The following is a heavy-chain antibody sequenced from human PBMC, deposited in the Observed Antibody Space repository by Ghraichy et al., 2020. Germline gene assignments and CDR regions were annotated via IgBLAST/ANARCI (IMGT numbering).Heavy chain of an antibody. CDR1: GYSFTSYW. CDR2: IYPGDSDT. D-gene: IGHD2-15*01. J-gene: IGHJ4*02. V-gene: IGHV5-51*01. CDR3: ARHGLSGWYRRGTYQLDY. Sequence: GESLNISCKGSGYSFTSYWIGWVRQMPGKGLEWMGIIYPGDSDTRYSPSFQGQVTISADKSISTAYLQLSSLKASDTAMYYCARHGLSGWYRRGTYQLDYWGQGTLVTVSS.